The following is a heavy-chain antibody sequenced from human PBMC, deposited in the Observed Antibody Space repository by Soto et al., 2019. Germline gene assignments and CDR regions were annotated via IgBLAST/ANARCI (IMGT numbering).Heavy chain of an antibody. CDR2: ISHDGHA. J-gene: IGHJ5*02. CDR3: ARQVYGDYLGGNWFDP. V-gene: IGHV4-39*01. D-gene: IGHD4-17*01. CDR1: DDSISDGRSY. Sequence: SETLSLTCSVLDDSISDGRSYWCWILQSRGKGLEWIGSISHDGHAYYNPPLKSRVTLFADTSRNQFSLKMKSVTVADTALYFCARQVYGDYLGGNWFDPWGQGAPVTVSS.